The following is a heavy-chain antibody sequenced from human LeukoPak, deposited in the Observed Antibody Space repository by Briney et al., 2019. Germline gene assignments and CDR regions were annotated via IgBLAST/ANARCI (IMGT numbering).Heavy chain of an antibody. CDR3: ARDSMVYAIHTPHLPANY. CDR1: GYTFTSYG. V-gene: IGHV1-18*01. Sequence: ASVKVSCRASGYTFTSYGISWVRQAPGQGLEWMGWISAYNGNTNYAQKLQGRVTMTTDTSTSTAYMDLRSLRSDDTAVYYCARDSMVYAIHTPHLPANYWGQGTLVTVSS. D-gene: IGHD2-8*01. CDR2: ISAYNGNT. J-gene: IGHJ4*02.